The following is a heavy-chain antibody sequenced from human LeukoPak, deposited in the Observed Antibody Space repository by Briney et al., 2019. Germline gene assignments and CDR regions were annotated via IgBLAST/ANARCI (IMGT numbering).Heavy chain of an antibody. Sequence: SGTLSLTCTVSGDTSSSAAFYWAWVRRPPGKGLEWIGSIHHDGSTYYKPSLRSRVSISIDTSKKQFSLNLNSVTAADTAVYHCARHSAPSDGLRFDYWGQGTLVSVSS. J-gene: IGHJ4*02. CDR3: ARHSAPSDGLRFDY. D-gene: IGHD5-12*01. CDR2: IHHDGST. CDR1: GDTSSSAAFY. V-gene: IGHV4-39*01.